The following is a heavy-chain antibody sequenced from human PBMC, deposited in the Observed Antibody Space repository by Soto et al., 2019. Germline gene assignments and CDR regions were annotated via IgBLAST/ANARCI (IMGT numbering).Heavy chain of an antibody. Sequence: SETLSLTCTVSGGSISSSSYYWGWIRQPPGKGLEWIGSIYYSGSTYYNPSLKSRVTISVDTSKNQFSLKLSSVTAADTAVYYCARRVLGYCTNGVCYRQVDYWGQGTLVTV. D-gene: IGHD2-8*01. CDR2: IYYSGST. V-gene: IGHV4-39*01. CDR3: ARRVLGYCTNGVCYRQVDY. CDR1: GGSISSSSYY. J-gene: IGHJ4*02.